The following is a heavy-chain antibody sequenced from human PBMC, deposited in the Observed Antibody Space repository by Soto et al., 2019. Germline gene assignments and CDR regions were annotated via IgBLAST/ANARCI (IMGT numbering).Heavy chain of an antibody. CDR3: ARVGEKWFHTVDY. J-gene: IGHJ4*02. V-gene: IGHV4-31*03. CDR1: GGSISSGGYY. D-gene: IGHD3-10*01. Sequence: SETLSLPCTVSGGSISSGGYYWSWIRQHPGKGLEWIGYIYYSGSTYYNPSLKSRVTISVDTSKNQFSLKLSSVTAADTAVYYCARVGEKWFHTVDYWGQGTLVTVSS. CDR2: IYYSGST.